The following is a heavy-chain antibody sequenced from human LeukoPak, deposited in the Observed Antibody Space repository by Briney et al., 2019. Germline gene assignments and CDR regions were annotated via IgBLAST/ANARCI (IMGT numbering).Heavy chain of an antibody. CDR1: GGSISSYY. V-gene: IGHV4-4*09. D-gene: IGHD6-6*01. Sequence: SETLSLTCTVSGGSISSYYWSWIRQPPGKGLEWIGYIYTSGSTNYNPSLKSRVTISVDTSKNQFSLKLSSVTAADTAVYYCARQSIAARPGFDYWGQGTLVTVTS. CDR3: ARQSIAARPGFDY. CDR2: IYTSGST. J-gene: IGHJ4*02.